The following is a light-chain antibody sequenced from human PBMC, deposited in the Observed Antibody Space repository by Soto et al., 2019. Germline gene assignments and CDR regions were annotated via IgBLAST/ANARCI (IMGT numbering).Light chain of an antibody. J-gene: IGLJ2*01. CDR3: CSYAASGSLL. CDR2: EVN. V-gene: IGLV2-23*02. CDR1: SSDVGLYNL. Sequence: QSALTQPASVAGSPGQSITISCTGTSSDVGLYNLVSWYQQHPGKAPKFMIYEVNKRSSGISFRFSGSKSGNTASLTISGLQAEYEAEYYCCSYAASGSLLFGGGTKLTVL.